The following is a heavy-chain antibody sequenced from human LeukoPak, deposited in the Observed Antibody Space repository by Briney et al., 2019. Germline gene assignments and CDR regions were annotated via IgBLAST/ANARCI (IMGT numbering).Heavy chain of an antibody. D-gene: IGHD2-21*01. CDR3: ARHSRVILWGPAPWWFDP. J-gene: IGHJ5*02. V-gene: IGHV4-34*01. CDR2: INHSGST. Sequence: GSLRLSCAASGFTFSSYGMHWVRQAPGKGLEWIGEINHSGSTNYNPSLKSRVTISVDTSKNQFSLKLSSVTAADTAVYYCARHSRVILWGPAPWWFDPWGQGTLVTVSS. CDR1: GFTFSSYG.